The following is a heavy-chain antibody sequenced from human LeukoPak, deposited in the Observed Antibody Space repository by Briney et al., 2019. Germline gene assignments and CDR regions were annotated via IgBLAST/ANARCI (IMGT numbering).Heavy chain of an antibody. CDR1: GYTFIGYY. Sequence: ASVKVSCKASGYTFIGYYMHWVRQAPGQGLEWMGWINPNSGGTNYAQKFQGRVTMTRDTSISTAYMELSRLRSDDTAVYYCARAISCSSTSCYYDYYYYYMDVWGKGTTVTVSS. J-gene: IGHJ6*03. CDR3: ARAISCSSTSCYYDYYYYYMDV. CDR2: INPNSGGT. V-gene: IGHV1-2*02. D-gene: IGHD2-2*01.